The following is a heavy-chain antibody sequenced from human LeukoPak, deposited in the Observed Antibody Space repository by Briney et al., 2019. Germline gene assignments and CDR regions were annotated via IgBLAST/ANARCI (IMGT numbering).Heavy chain of an antibody. CDR2: IHSDGRST. CDR3: ARGGPRGSYFDY. J-gene: IGHJ4*02. Sequence: GGSLRLSCAASGFTFSSYWMHRVRQAPGKGLVWVSHIHSDGRSTTYADSVQGRFTISRDNAKNTLYLEMSSLRAEDTAMYYCARGGPRGSYFDYWGQGALVTVSS. V-gene: IGHV3-74*01. D-gene: IGHD1-14*01. CDR1: GFTFSSYW.